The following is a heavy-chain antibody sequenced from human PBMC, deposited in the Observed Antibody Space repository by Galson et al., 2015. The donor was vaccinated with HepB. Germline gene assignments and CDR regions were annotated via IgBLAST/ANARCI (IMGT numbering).Heavy chain of an antibody. V-gene: IGHV3-23*01. D-gene: IGHD6-13*01. CDR1: GFTFSSYA. J-gene: IGHJ4*02. CDR3: AKDRVAAAGRGDY. Sequence: SLRLSCAASGFTFSSYAMSWVRQAPGKGLEWVSAISGSGGATYYADSVKGRFTISRDNSKNTLYLQMNSLRAEDTAVYCCAKDRVAAAGRGDYWGQGTLVTVSS. CDR2: ISGSGGAT.